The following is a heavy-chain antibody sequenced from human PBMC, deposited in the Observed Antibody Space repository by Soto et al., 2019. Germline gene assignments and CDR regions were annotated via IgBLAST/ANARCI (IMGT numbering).Heavy chain of an antibody. J-gene: IGHJ4*02. CDR3: ARRYGDCFDF. Sequence: SETLSLTCAVSGGSISSGGYSWSWIRQPPGKGLEWIGYIYHSGSTYYNPSLKSRVTISVDTSKNQFSLKLSSVTAADTAVYYCARRYGDCFDFWGQGTLVTVSS. CDR1: GGSISSGGYS. V-gene: IGHV4-30-2*01. D-gene: IGHD4-17*01. CDR2: IYHSGST.